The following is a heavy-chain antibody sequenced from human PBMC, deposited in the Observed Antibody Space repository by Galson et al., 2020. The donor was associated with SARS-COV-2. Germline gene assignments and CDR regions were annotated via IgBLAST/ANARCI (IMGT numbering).Heavy chain of an antibody. Sequence: PGGSLRLSCAASGFTFSYYAMHWVRQAPGRGLEWVAVISYDGSNKYYVDSVKGRFTISRDNSKNTLYLQMNSLRAEDTAVFYCAKAYSGNYVDAFDIWGQGTMVTVSS. CDR1: GFTFSYYA. D-gene: IGHD1-26*01. CDR2: ISYDGSNK. V-gene: IGHV3-30*18. CDR3: AKAYSGNYVDAFDI. J-gene: IGHJ3*02.